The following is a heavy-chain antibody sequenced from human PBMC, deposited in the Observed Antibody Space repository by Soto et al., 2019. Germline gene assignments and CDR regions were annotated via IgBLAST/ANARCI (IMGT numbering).Heavy chain of an antibody. CDR3: AKDRWAYYYYGMDV. J-gene: IGHJ6*02. V-gene: IGHV3-30*18. CDR1: GFTFSSYG. Sequence: GGSLRLSCAASGFTFSSYGMHWVRQAPGKGLEWVAVISYDGSNKYYADSVKGRFTISRDNSKNTLYLQMNSLRAEDTAVYYCAKDRWAYYYYGMDVWGQGTTVTVSS. CDR2: ISYDGSNK. D-gene: IGHD6-13*01.